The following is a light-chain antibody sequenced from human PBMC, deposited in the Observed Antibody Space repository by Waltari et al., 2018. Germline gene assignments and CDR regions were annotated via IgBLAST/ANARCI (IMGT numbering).Light chain of an antibody. Sequence: DIQMTQSPSTVSASVGDSVTITCRASQTTNRWLAWYQQKPGKAPKLLIYRSSILESGVPSRFSGSGSGTEFTLTISSLQPDDFATYYCQQYISYSLTFGQGTKVEIK. V-gene: IGKV1-5*03. CDR2: RSS. CDR1: QTTNRW. J-gene: IGKJ1*01. CDR3: QQYISYSLT.